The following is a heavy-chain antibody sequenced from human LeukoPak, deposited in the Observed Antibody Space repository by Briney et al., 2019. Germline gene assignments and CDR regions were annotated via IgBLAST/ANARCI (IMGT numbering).Heavy chain of an antibody. CDR1: GFTFSSYG. J-gene: IGHJ4*02. CDR3: AKEENYDYVWGSYRFYYFDY. CDR2: IWYDGSNK. V-gene: IGHV3-30*02. D-gene: IGHD3-16*02. Sequence: GGSLRLSCAASGFTFSSYGMHWVRQAPGKGLEWVAVIWYDGSNKYYADSVKGRFTISRDNSKNTLYLQMNSLRAEDTAVYYCAKEENYDYVWGSYRFYYFDYWGQGTLVTVSS.